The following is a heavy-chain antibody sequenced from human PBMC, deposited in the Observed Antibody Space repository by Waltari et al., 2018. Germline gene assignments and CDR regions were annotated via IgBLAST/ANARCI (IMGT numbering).Heavy chain of an antibody. CDR3: ARVGYCSSTGCYTSGAFDY. Sequence: QVQLVESGGGVVQHGRSIRFSCAAYGFAFNSYAIHWVGQAPGKGLEWVAVISFDGYNQNYADSVRGRFTISKDSSRRTVYLQMNSLRPDDTAVYYCARVGYCSSTGCYTSGAFDYWGQGTPVIVSS. J-gene: IGHJ4*02. CDR2: ISFDGYNQ. CDR1: GFAFNSYA. V-gene: IGHV3-30-3*01. D-gene: IGHD2-2*02.